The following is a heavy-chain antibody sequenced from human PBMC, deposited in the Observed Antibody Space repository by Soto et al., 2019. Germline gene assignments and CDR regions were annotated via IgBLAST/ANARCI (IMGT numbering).Heavy chain of an antibody. CDR3: AKDRYTYNTAGFDY. D-gene: IGHD3-16*02. CDR1: GFTFSNFA. Sequence: GGSLRLSCAVSGFTFSNFAMSWVRQAPGKGLEWVSAISGSGGDTWYKDSVEGRFTISRDNSKNTLFLHLSSLRSEDTAIYYCAKDRYTYNTAGFDYWGQGTLVTVYS. CDR2: ISGSGGDT. V-gene: IGHV3-23*01. J-gene: IGHJ4*02.